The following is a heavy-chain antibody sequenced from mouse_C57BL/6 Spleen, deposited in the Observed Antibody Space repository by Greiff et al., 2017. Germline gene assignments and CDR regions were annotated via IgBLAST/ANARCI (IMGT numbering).Heavy chain of an antibody. V-gene: IGHV1-63*01. CDR1: GYTFTNYW. Sequence: VQLQQSGAELVRPGTSVKMSCKASGYTFTNYWIGWAKQRPGHGLEWIGDIYPGGGYTNYNEKFKGKATLTADKSSSTAYMQFSSLTSEDSAIYNCARRDYDWYFDVWGTGTTVTVSS. J-gene: IGHJ1*03. CDR2: IYPGGGYT. D-gene: IGHD2-4*01. CDR3: ARRDYDWYFDV.